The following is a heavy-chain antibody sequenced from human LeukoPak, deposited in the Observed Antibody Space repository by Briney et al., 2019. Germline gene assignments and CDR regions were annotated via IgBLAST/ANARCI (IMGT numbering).Heavy chain of an antibody. CDR1: GFTFSSYG. V-gene: IGHV3-33*01. J-gene: IGHJ4*02. CDR2: IWYDGSNK. CDR3: ARETGYYYDSSGLGY. Sequence: GGFLRLSCAASGFTFSSYGMHWVRQAPGKGLEWVAVIWYDGSNKYYADSVKGRFTISRDNSKNTLYLQMNSLRAEDTAVYYCARETGYYYDSSGLGYWGQGTLVTVSS. D-gene: IGHD3-22*01.